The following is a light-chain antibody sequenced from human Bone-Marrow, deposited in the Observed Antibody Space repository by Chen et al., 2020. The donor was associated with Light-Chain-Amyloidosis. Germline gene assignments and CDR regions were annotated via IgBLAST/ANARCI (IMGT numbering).Light chain of an antibody. CDR3: QVWDRSSDRPV. CDR2: DDS. J-gene: IGLJ3*02. V-gene: IGLV3-21*02. CDR1: NIGSTS. Sequence: SYVLTQPSSVSVAPGQTATIACGGNNIGSTSVHWYQQTPGQAPLLVVYDDSDRPSGIPDRLSGYKSGNTAALAISRVEAGDEAAYCCQVWDRSSDRPVFGGGSELTVL.